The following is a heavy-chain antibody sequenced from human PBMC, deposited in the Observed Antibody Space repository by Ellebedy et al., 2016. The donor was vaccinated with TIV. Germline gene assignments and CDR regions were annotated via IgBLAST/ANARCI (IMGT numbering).Heavy chain of an antibody. V-gene: IGHV4-38-2*02. CDR1: GYFISDGYY. J-gene: IGHJ6*03. D-gene: IGHD2-2*01. CDR2: GYHSGRT. CDR3: ARDGTVLVPAADMHG. Sequence: SETLSLTCTVSGYFISDGYYWGWIRQTQGKGLEWLGSGYHSGRTFYNPSLKSRVSISVDTTNNQFSLRLASVTAADTDVYYCARDGTVLVPAADMHGWGKGTTVTVSS.